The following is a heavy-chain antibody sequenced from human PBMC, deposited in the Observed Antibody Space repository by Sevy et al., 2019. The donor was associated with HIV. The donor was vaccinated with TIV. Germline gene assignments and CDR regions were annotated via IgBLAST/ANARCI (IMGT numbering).Heavy chain of an antibody. Sequence: GVSLRLSCAASGFTFSSYGMHWVRQAPGKGLEWVAVIWYDGSNKYYADSVKGRFTISRDNSKNTLYRQMNSLRAEDTAVYYCAREGTSKAVRARSHYYYYYGMDVWGQGTTVTVSS. V-gene: IGHV3-33*01. CDR2: IWYDGSNK. D-gene: IGHD1-1*01. CDR3: AREGTSKAVRARSHYYYYYGMDV. J-gene: IGHJ6*02. CDR1: GFTFSSYG.